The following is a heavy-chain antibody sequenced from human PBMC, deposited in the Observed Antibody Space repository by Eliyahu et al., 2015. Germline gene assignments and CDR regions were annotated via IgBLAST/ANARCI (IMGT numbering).Heavy chain of an antibody. CDR2: IYSGGST. Sequence: EVQLVESGGGLVQPGGSLRLSCXASGFXVSSNLTCWGRQAPGKGLEWVSVIYSGGSTYYADSVKGRFTISRDNSKNTLYLQMNSLRAEDTAVYYCARARGSYYYYGMDVWGQGTTVTVSS. CDR3: ARARGSYYYYGMDV. D-gene: IGHD3-10*01. V-gene: IGHV3-66*01. J-gene: IGHJ6*02. CDR1: GFXVSSNL.